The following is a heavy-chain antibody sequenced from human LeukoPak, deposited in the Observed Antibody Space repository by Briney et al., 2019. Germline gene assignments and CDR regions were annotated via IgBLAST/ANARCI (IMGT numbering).Heavy chain of an antibody. CDR2: ISGSGGGT. CDR3: AKRRGLELLYYYYMDV. Sequence: GGSLRLSCAASGFTFNSYAMTWVRQAPGKGLEWVSAISGSGGGTYFADSVKGRFTISRDNSKNTLYLQMDSLRAEDTAVYYCAKRRGLELLYYYYMDVWGKGTTVTVSS. J-gene: IGHJ6*03. CDR1: GFTFNSYA. D-gene: IGHD1-7*01. V-gene: IGHV3-23*01.